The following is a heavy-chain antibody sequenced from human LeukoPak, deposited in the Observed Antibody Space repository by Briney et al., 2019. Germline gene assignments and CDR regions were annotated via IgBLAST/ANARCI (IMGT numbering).Heavy chain of an antibody. CDR1: GFTFSGYA. CDR2: ISYDRSKK. Sequence: GRSLRLSCAASGFTFSGYAMHWVRQAPGKGLEWVAVISYDRSKKYYADSVKGRFTISRDNSKNTLYLQMNSLRAEDTAVYYCARDPYDYVWGSYRYFDYWGQGTLVTVSS. CDR3: ARDPYDYVWGSYRYFDY. J-gene: IGHJ4*02. V-gene: IGHV3-30-3*01. D-gene: IGHD3-16*02.